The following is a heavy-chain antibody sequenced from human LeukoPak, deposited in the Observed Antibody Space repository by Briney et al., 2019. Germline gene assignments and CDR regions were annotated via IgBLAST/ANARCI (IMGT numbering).Heavy chain of an antibody. CDR2: IKQDGSEK. CDR3: ARLVEGSSWYQYYYYYGMDV. Sequence: GGSLRLSCAASGFTFSSYWMSWVRQAPGKGLEWVANIKQDGSEKYYVDSVKGRFTISRDNAKNSLYLQMNSLRAEDTAVYYCARLVEGSSWYQYYYYYGMDVWGEGTTVTVSS. V-gene: IGHV3-7*03. J-gene: IGHJ6*04. D-gene: IGHD6-13*01. CDR1: GFTFSSYW.